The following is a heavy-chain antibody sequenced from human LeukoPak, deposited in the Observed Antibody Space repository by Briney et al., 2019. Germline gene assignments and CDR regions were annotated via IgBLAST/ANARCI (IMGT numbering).Heavy chain of an antibody. Sequence: GRSLRLSCAASGFTFSSYAMHWVRQAPGEGLEWVAVISYDGSNKYYADSVKGRFTISRDNSKNTLYLQMNSLRAEDTAVYYCASAITMIVVDPGYWGQGTLVTVSS. CDR2: ISYDGSNK. J-gene: IGHJ4*02. CDR1: GFTFSSYA. V-gene: IGHV3-30-3*01. D-gene: IGHD3-22*01. CDR3: ASAITMIVVDPGY.